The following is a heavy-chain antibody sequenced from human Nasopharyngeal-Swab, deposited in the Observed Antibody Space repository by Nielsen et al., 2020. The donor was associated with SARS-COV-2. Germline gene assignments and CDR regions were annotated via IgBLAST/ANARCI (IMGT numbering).Heavy chain of an antibody. Sequence: GESLKISCTASGFTFNYFGMHWVRQAPGKGLEWVAFISYEGSIRNYIDSVKGRFTVSRDSSKNTVYLQMNSLRPDDTAVYFCAKSMAYFQLSGTYNLDFWGQGTLATVSS. CDR2: ISYEGSIR. CDR1: GFTFNYFG. V-gene: IGHV3-30*18. CDR3: AKSMAYFQLSGTYNLDF. D-gene: IGHD2-21*01. J-gene: IGHJ4*02.